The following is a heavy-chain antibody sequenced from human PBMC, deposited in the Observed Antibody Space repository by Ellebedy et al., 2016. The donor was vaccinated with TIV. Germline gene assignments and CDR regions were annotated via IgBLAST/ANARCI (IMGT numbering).Heavy chain of an antibody. D-gene: IGHD1-26*01. J-gene: IGHJ4*02. V-gene: IGHV3-7*01. CDR2: IKQDGNEK. CDR3: ARDKVVGATHFDF. CDR1: GFTFTRYW. Sequence: GGSLRLSXAAAGFTFTRYWMSWVRQTPTQGLEWVANIKQDGNEKYYVDSVKGRFTISRDNAKNSLYLQMNSLTAEDTAVYYCARDKVVGATHFDFWGQGTLVTVSS.